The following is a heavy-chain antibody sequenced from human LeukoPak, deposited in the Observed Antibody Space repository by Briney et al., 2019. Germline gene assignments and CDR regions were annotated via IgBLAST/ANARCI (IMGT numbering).Heavy chain of an antibody. D-gene: IGHD6-19*01. CDR1: GGSISSSNW. CDR3: ARDRRSYSSGSQDY. J-gene: IGHJ4*02. CDR2: IYYSGST. V-gene: IGHV4-4*02. Sequence: PSGTLSLTCAVSGGSISSSNWWSWVRQPPGKGLEWIGSIYYSGSTYYNPSLKRRVTILIDTSKNQFSLNLSSVTAADTAMYFCARDRRSYSSGSQDYWGQGTLVTVSS.